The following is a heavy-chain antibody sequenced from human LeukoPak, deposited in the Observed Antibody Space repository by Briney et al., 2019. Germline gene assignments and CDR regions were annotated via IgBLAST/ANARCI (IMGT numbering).Heavy chain of an antibody. Sequence: GGSLRLSCAASGFTFSSYWMSWVRQAPGKGLEWVSAIGGSGTSTYYADSVKGRFTISRDNSKNTLFLQMNSLRADDTAVYYCAKAISSGYPEDYWGQGTLVTVSS. J-gene: IGHJ4*02. CDR1: GFTFSSYW. D-gene: IGHD3-22*01. CDR3: AKAISSGYPEDY. CDR2: IGGSGTST. V-gene: IGHV3-23*01.